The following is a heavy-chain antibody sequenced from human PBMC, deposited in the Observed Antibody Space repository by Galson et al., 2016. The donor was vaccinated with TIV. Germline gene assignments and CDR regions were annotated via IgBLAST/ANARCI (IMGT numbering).Heavy chain of an antibody. Sequence: SVKVSCKASGYTFTSYDIIWVRQAAGQGLEWMGWMNPRSGNTDYAQKFQGRVTMSMNTSISTAYIKMSSLRSEDTAIYYCIVGTIDMAFDTWGQGTMVTVSS. J-gene: IGHJ3*02. CDR3: IVGTIDMAFDT. V-gene: IGHV1-8*02. D-gene: IGHD2-8*01. CDR1: GYTFTSYD. CDR2: MNPRSGNT.